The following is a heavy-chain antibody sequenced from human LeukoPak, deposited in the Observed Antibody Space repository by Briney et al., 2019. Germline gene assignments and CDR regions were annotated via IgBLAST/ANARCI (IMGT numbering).Heavy chain of an antibody. J-gene: IGHJ6*02. V-gene: IGHV1-2*02. CDR2: INPNSGGT. Sequence: ASVKVSCKSSGYIFTDYYMHWVRQAPGQGLEWMGWINPNSGGTKYAQKFQGRVTMTRDTSISTVYMEVTRLRSDDTAVYYCARVHYHGSGDQIYYYGMDVWGQGTTVTVS. CDR3: ARVHYHGSGDQIYYYGMDV. D-gene: IGHD3-10*01. CDR1: GYIFTDYY.